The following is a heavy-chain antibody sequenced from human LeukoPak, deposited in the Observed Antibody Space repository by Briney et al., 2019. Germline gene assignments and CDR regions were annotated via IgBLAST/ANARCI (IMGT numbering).Heavy chain of an antibody. Sequence: ASVKVSCKASGYTFTGYYMHWVRQAPGHGLEWMGRINPNSGGTNYAQKFQGRVTMTRDTSISTAYMELSRLRSDDTAVYYCARLYYYYYGMDVWGQGTTVTVSS. V-gene: IGHV1-2*06. CDR1: GYTFTGYY. CDR3: ARLYYYYYGMDV. CDR2: INPNSGGT. J-gene: IGHJ6*02.